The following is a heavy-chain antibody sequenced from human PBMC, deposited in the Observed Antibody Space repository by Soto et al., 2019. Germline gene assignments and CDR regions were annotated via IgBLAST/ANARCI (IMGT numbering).Heavy chain of an antibody. J-gene: IGHJ5*02. CDR2: IYYSGST. CDR3: ARGAHDYGDYVVRRSGWFDP. V-gene: IGHV4-39*01. CDR1: GGSISSSSYY. D-gene: IGHD4-17*01. Sequence: PSETLSLTCTVSGGSISSSSYYWGWIRQPPGKGLEWIGSIYYSGSTYYNPSLKSRVTISVDTSKNQFSLTLSSVTAADTAVYYCARGAHDYGDYVVRRSGWFDPWGQGTLVTVSS.